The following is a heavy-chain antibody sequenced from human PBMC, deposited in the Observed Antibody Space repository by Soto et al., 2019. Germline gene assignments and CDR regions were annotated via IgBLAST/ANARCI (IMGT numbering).Heavy chain of an antibody. Sequence: TLSLTCTVSVGSISSDYYWSWIRQPPGKGLEWIGYINYSGSTHYNPSLKSRVTISVDTSKNQFSLKLSSVTAADTAVYYCASLHDYGDSYWGQGTLVTVSS. V-gene: IGHV4-30-4*01. J-gene: IGHJ4*02. D-gene: IGHD4-17*01. CDR1: VGSISSDYY. CDR2: INYSGST. CDR3: ASLHDYGDSY.